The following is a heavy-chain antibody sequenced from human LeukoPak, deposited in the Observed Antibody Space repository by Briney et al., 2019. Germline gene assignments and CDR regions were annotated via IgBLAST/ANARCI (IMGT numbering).Heavy chain of an antibody. CDR2: IYYSGST. V-gene: IGHV4-31*03. J-gene: IGHJ4*02. Sequence: SETLSLTCTVSGGSISGSSYYWGWIRQHPGKGLEWIGYIYYSGSTYYNPSLKSRVTISVDTSKNQFSLKLSSVTAADTAVYYCARVPGLYSSRARETLGFYWGQGTLVTVSS. CDR1: GGSISGSSYY. D-gene: IGHD6-13*01. CDR3: ARVPGLYSSRARETLGFY.